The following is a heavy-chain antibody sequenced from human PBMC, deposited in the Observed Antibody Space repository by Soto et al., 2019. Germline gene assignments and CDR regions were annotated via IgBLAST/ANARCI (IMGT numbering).Heavy chain of an antibody. J-gene: IGHJ4*02. CDR2: ITGTGSDT. CDR3: AKLGSSSWSPHYYFDY. V-gene: IGHV3-23*01. CDR1: GFTFYNYA. D-gene: IGHD2-2*01. Sequence: EVQVLDSGGGLVQPGGSLRLSCAASGFTFYNYAMGWVRQAPGKGLEWVSAITGTGSDTYYVDSVKGRFTISRENSENTLYLQMNSLRAEDTAIYYCAKLGSSSWSPHYYFDYWGQGTLVTVSS.